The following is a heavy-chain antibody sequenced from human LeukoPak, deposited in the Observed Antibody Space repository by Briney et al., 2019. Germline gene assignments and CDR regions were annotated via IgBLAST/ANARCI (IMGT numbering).Heavy chain of an antibody. CDR3: ARSSYHGEITAVDY. Sequence: ASVKVSCKASGYTFTGYYMHWVRQAPGQGLEWMGRINPNSGGTNYAQKFQGRVTMTRDTSISTAYMELSRLRSDDTAVYYCARSSYHGEITAVDYWGQGTLVTVSS. V-gene: IGHV1-2*06. J-gene: IGHJ4*02. D-gene: IGHD4-17*01. CDR1: GYTFTGYY. CDR2: INPNSGGT.